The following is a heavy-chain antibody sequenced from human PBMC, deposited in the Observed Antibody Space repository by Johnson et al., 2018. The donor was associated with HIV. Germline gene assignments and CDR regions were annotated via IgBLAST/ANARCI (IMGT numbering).Heavy chain of an antibody. J-gene: IGHJ3*02. Sequence: QVQLVESGGGVVQPGRSLRLSCAASGFTFSSYAMHWARQAPGKGLEWVAVISYDGSNKYYADSVKGRFTISRDNSKNTLYLQLNSLRAEDTAVYYCARDSLVGGPPQVDAFDIWGQGTMVTVSS. CDR1: GFTFSSYA. V-gene: IGHV3-30-3*01. D-gene: IGHD3-10*01. CDR2: ISYDGSNK. CDR3: ARDSLVGGPPQVDAFDI.